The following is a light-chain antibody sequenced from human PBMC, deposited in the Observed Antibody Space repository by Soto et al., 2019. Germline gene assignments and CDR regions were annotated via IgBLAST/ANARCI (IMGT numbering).Light chain of an antibody. CDR3: QKYSSVIT. J-gene: IGKJ5*01. V-gene: IGKV1-27*01. Sequence: DLQMTQSPSSLSASVGDRVTITCRASQGISNFLAWYQQKPGKVPKLLISAASTLQAGVPSRFSGSGSGTDFTLPITSLQPEDVATYYCQKYSSVITFGQGTRLEMK. CDR2: AAS. CDR1: QGISNF.